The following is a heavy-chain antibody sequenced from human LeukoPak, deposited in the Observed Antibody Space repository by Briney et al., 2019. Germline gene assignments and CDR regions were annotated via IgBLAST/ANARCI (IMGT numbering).Heavy chain of an antibody. CDR2: IKQDGSEK. J-gene: IGHJ4*02. Sequence: PGGSLRLSCAASGFTFSSYWMSWVRQAPGKGLEWVANIKQDGSEKYYVDSVKGRFTISRDNAKNSLYLQMNSLRAEDTAVYYCARDPPRRVNYDFWSGSDDYWGQGTLVTVSS. V-gene: IGHV3-7*01. D-gene: IGHD3-3*01. CDR1: GFTFSSYW. CDR3: ARDPPRRVNYDFWSGSDDY.